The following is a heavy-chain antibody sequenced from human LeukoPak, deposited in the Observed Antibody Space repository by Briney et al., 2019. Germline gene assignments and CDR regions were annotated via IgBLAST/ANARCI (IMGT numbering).Heavy chain of an antibody. Sequence: SETLSLTCAVSGGSISSGGYSWSWIRQPPGKGLEWIGYIYHSGSTYYNPSLKSRVTISVDRSKNQFSLKLSSVTAADTAMYYCARGPPFDYWGQGTLVTVSS. V-gene: IGHV4-30-2*01. CDR3: ARGPPFDY. CDR1: GGSISSGGYS. CDR2: IYHSGST. J-gene: IGHJ4*02.